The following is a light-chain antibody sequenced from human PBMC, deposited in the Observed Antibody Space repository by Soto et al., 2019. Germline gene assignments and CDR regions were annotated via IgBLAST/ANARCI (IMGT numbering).Light chain of an antibody. Sequence: DIQMTQSPSTLSASVVDRITITCRASHTIVSWLAWYQQKPGKAPKLLIYDASTLEGGVPGRFSGSGSGTLFTLTISSLHPDFFASYYCKHYHNSWEFGQGTKGDIK. CDR2: DAS. V-gene: IGKV1-5*01. J-gene: IGKJ1*01. CDR1: HTIVSW. CDR3: KHYHNSWE.